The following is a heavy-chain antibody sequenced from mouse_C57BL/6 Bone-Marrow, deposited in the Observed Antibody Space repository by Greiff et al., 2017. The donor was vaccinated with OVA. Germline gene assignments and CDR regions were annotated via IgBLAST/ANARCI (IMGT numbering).Heavy chain of an antibody. V-gene: IGHV8-12*01. CDR2: IYWDDDK. Sequence: QVTLKESGPGILQSSQTLSLTCSFSGFSLSTSGMGVSWIRQPSGKGLEWLAHIYWDDDKRYNPFLKSRPTISKDTSRNQVFLKITSVDTADTATYYCARRVIYYDYDGDWYFDVWGTGTTVTVSS. CDR3: ARRVIYYDYDGDWYFDV. J-gene: IGHJ1*03. CDR1: GFSLSTSGMG. D-gene: IGHD2-4*01.